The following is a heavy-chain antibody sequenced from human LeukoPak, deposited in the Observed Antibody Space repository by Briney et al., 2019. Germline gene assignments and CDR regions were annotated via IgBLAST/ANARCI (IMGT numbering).Heavy chain of an antibody. CDR1: GGSISSYY. Sequence: SETLSLTCSVSGGSISSYYWSWIRQPPGKGLEWIGSIYYSGSTNYNPSLKSRLTISVDTSKNQFSLKLSSVTAADTAVYYCARGRFVGRWLQGLYFDYWGQGTLVTVSS. D-gene: IGHD5-24*01. CDR3: ARGRFVGRWLQGLYFDY. CDR2: IYYSGST. J-gene: IGHJ4*02. V-gene: IGHV4-59*12.